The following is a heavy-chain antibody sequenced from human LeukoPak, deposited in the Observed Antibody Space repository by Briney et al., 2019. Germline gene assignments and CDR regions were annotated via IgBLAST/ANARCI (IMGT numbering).Heavy chain of an antibody. CDR1: GFTFSSYG. CDR3: AKDFFAFGTYGSGSLMAGYFDY. D-gene: IGHD3-10*01. CDR2: ISYDGSNK. J-gene: IGHJ4*02. V-gene: IGHV3-30*18. Sequence: PGGSLRLSCAASGFTFSSYGMHWVRQAPGKGLEWVAVISYDGSNKYYADPVKGRFTISRDNSKNTLYLQMNSLRAEDTAVYYCAKDFFAFGTYGSGSLMAGYFDYWGQGTLVTVSS.